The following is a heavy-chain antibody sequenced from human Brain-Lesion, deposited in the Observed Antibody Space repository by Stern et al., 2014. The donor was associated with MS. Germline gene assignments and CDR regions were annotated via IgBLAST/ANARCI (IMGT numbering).Heavy chain of an antibody. J-gene: IGHJ5*02. CDR1: GYTFTTYG. Sequence: VQLVESGGEVKKPGASVKVSCKASGYTFTTYGISWVRQAPGQGLEWMGWSSAYTGNTNYAQNSQGRVTMTTDTATSTAYMDLRSLRPDDTAIYYCARRVYGDYAAYQDLWGQGTPVTVSS. D-gene: IGHD4-17*01. V-gene: IGHV1-18*04. CDR3: ARRVYGDYAAYQDL. CDR2: SSAYTGNT.